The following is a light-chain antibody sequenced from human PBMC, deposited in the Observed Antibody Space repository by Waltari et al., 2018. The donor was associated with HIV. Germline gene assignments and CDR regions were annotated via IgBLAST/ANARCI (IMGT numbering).Light chain of an antibody. CDR3: ATWDDALSGPV. V-gene: IGLV1-44*01. Sequence: QSVLTQPPSASGTPGQRVIISCSGNRSNIGSNTVNWYQQFSGAAPTLLIYSINQRPSAVPARFSGSKSGSAASLAISGLKSEDEADYHCATWDDALSGPVFGAGTKLTV. J-gene: IGLJ3*02. CDR1: RSNIGSNT. CDR2: SIN.